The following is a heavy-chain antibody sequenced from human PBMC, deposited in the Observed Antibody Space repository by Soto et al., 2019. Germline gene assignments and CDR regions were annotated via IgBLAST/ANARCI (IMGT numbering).Heavy chain of an antibody. D-gene: IGHD1-1*01. CDR3: AKDSPPNWNPYYYYYMDV. CDR2: ISGSGGST. J-gene: IGHJ6*03. V-gene: IGHV3-23*01. CDR1: GFTFSSYA. Sequence: GGSLRLSCAASGFTFSSYAMSWVRQAPGKGLEWVSAISGSGGSTYYADSVKGRFTISRDNSKNTLYLQMNSLRAEDTAVYYCAKDSPPNWNPYYYYYMDVWGKGTTVTVSS.